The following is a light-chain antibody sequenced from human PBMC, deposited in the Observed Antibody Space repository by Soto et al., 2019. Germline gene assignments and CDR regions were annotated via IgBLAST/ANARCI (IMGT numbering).Light chain of an antibody. CDR2: KAS. J-gene: IGKJ1*01. Sequence: DIQMTQSPSTLSGSVGDRVTITCRASQTISSWLAWYQQKPGKAPKFXIYKASTLKSGVPSRFSGSGSGTECTLTISSLQPDDFATDDCQHYNSYSEAFGQGTKVDIK. V-gene: IGKV1-5*03. CDR1: QTISSW. CDR3: QHYNSYSEA.